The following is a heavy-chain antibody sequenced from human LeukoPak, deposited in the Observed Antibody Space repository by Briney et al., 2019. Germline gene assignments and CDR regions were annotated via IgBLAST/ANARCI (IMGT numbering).Heavy chain of an antibody. CDR1: GFTFSSFA. D-gene: IGHD3-22*01. CDR3: ATDTYYYDSSYDY. J-gene: IGHJ4*02. Sequence: GGSLRLSCAASGFTFSSFAMSWVRQAPGKGLEWVSAISGSGGSTYYADSVKGRFTISRANSKNTLYLQMNSLRAEDTAVYYCATDTYYYDSSYDYWGQGTLVTVSS. V-gene: IGHV3-23*01. CDR2: ISGSGGST.